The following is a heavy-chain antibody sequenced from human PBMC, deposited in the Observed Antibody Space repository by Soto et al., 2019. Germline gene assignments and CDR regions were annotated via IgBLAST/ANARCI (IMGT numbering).Heavy chain of an antibody. CDR2: IYYSGST. D-gene: IGHD3-3*01. V-gene: IGHV4-59*08. CDR1: GGSISSYY. CDR3: ARHQSRTIFGVVTPGYYMDV. J-gene: IGHJ6*03. Sequence: SETLSLTCTVSGGSISSYYWSWIRQPPGKGLEWIGYIYYSGSTNYNPSLKSRVTISVDTSKNQFSLKLSSVTAADTAVYYCARHQSRTIFGVVTPGYYMDVWGKGTTVTVSS.